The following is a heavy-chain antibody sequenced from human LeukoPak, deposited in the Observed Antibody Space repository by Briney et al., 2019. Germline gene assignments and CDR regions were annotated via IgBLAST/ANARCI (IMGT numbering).Heavy chain of an antibody. CDR3: AREPLTKYSYGMRDYFDY. J-gene: IGHJ4*02. CDR2: ISYDGSNK. CDR1: GFTFSSYA. D-gene: IGHD5-18*01. V-gene: IGHV3-30-3*01. Sequence: QPGGSLRLSCAASGFTFSSYAMHWVRQAPGKGLEWVAVISYDGSNKYYADSVKGRFTISRDNSKNTLYLQMNSLRAEDTAVYYCAREPLTKYSYGMRDYFDYWGQGTLVTVSS.